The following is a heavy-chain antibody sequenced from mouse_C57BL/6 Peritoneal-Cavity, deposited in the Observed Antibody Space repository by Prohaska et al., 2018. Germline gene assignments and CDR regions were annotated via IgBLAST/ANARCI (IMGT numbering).Heavy chain of an antibody. Sequence: EVQLLETGGGLVQPGGSRGLSCEGSGFTFSGFWMSWVRQTPGKTLEWIGDINSDGSAINYEPSIKDRFTIFRDNDKSNLYVQMRSVRSEDTDTYVCMRYSNYGYFDVWGTGTTVTVSS. V-gene: IGHV11-2*01. CDR2: INSDGSAI. D-gene: IGHD2-5*01. CDR3: MRYSNYGYFDV. CDR1: GFTFSGFW. J-gene: IGHJ1*03.